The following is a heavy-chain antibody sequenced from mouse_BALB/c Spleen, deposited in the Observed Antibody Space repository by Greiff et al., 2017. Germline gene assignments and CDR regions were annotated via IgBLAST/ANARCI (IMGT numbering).Heavy chain of an antibody. D-gene: IGHD2-14*01. CDR3: ARHRYEGFDY. CDR2: INPSTGYT. J-gene: IGHJ2*01. Sequence: VQLHQSGAELVRPGTSVKISCKASGYTFTSYWMHWVKQRPGQGLEWIGYINPSTGYTEYNQKFKDKATLTADKYSSTAYMQLSSLTSEDSAVYYCARHRYEGFDYWGQGTTLTVSS. V-gene: IGHV1-4*01. CDR1: GYTFTSYW.